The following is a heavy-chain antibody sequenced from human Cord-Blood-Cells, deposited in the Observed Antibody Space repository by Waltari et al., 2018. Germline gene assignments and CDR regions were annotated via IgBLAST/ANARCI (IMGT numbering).Heavy chain of an antibody. Sequence: EVQLVESGGGLVKPGRSLRLSCTASGFTFGDYAMSWFRQAPRKGLEWVGFIRSKAYGGTTEYAASVKGRFTISRDDSKSIAYLQMNSLKTEDTAVYYCTIQPDYYDSSGYFDYWGQGTLVTVSS. J-gene: IGHJ4*02. V-gene: IGHV3-49*05. CDR3: TIQPDYYDSSGYFDY. D-gene: IGHD3-22*01. CDR1: GFTFGDYA. CDR2: IRSKAYGGTT.